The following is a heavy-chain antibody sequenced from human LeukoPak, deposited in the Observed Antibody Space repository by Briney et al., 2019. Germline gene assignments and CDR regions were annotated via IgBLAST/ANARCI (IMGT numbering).Heavy chain of an antibody. CDR2: ISSRSSTI. D-gene: IGHD3-10*01. Sequence: PGGSLRLSCAASGFTFSSYSMNWVRQAPGKGLEWVSYISSRSSTIYYADSVKGRFTISRDNAKNSPYLQMNSLRAEDTAVYYCARDGYYYGSGSYYKVDFDYWGQGTLVTVSS. CDR1: GFTFSSYS. CDR3: ARDGYYYGSGSYYKVDFDY. J-gene: IGHJ4*02. V-gene: IGHV3-48*01.